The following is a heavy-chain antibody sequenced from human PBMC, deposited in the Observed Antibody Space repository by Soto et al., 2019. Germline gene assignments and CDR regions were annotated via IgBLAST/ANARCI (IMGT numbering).Heavy chain of an antibody. J-gene: IGHJ6*02. CDR2: INHSGST. CDR1: GGSFSGYY. CDR3: ARGRTGPYYYGSGSRYYGMAV. D-gene: IGHD3-10*01. Sequence: SETLSLTCAVYGGSFSGYYWSWIRQPPGKGLEWIGEINHSGSTNYNPSLKSRVTISVDTSKNQFSLKLSSVTAADTAVYYCARGRTGPYYYGSGSRYYGMAVWGQGTTVTVS. V-gene: IGHV4-34*01.